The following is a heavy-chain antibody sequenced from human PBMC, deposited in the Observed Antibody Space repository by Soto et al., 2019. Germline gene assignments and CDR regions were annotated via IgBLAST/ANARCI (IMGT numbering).Heavy chain of an antibody. CDR2: INPSGGST. J-gene: IGHJ6*02. CDR3: ARVSYDSSGYPTSDYYYGMDV. D-gene: IGHD3-22*01. Sequence: SVKVSCNASGYTFTSYYMHWVRQAPAQGLEWMGIINPSGGSTSYSQKFQGRVTMTRDTSTSTVYMELSSLRSEDTAVYYCARVSYDSSGYPTSDYYYGMDVWGQGTTVTVSS. V-gene: IGHV1-46*01. CDR1: GYTFTSYY.